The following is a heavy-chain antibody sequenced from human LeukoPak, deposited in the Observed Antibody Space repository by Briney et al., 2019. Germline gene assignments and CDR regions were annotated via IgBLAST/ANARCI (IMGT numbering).Heavy chain of an antibody. CDR3: ARGGDYYDSSGYYPYYFDY. CDR1: GGTFSSYA. CDR2: IIPILGIA. D-gene: IGHD3-22*01. V-gene: IGHV1-69*04. J-gene: IGHJ4*02. Sequence: ASVKVSCKASGGTFSSYAISWVRQAPGQGLEWMGRIIPILGIANYAQKFQGRVTITADKSTSTAYMELSSLRSEDTAVYYCARGGDYYDSSGYYPYYFDYWGQGTLVTVSS.